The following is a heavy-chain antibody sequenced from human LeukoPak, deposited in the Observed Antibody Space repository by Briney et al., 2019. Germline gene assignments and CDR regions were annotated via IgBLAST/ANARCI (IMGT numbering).Heavy chain of an antibody. CDR3: ARDLGDSGYAYFDY. V-gene: IGHV3-66*01. CDR1: GFTVSSNY. Sequence: GGSLRLSCAASGFTVSSNYMSWVRQAPGKGLEWVSVIYSGGSTYYADSVKGRFTISRDNSKNTLYLQMNSLRAEDTAVYYCARDLGDSGYAYFDYWGQGTLVTVSS. D-gene: IGHD5-12*01. J-gene: IGHJ4*02. CDR2: IYSGGST.